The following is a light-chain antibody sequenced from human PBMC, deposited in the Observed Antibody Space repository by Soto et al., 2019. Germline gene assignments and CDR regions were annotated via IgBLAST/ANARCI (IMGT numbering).Light chain of an antibody. CDR3: SSYTSSSTPYV. Sequence: SALTQPASVSGSPGQSITISCTGTSSDVGGYNYVSWYQQHPGKAPKLMIYEVSNRPSGVSNRFSGSKSGNTASLTISGLQAEDEADYYCSSYTSSSTPYVFGTATKLTVL. V-gene: IGLV2-14*01. CDR1: SSDVGGYNY. J-gene: IGLJ1*01. CDR2: EVS.